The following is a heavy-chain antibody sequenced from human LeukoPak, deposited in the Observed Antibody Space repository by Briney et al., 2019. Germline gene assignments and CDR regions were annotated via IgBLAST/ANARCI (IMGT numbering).Heavy chain of an antibody. Sequence: GESLKISCKGSGYSFTSYWIGWVRQMPGKGLEWMGIIYPGASDTRYSPSFQGQVTISADKSISTAYLQWSSLKASDTAMYYCARTYCGGDCYFPHYFDYWGQGTLVTVSS. J-gene: IGHJ4*02. V-gene: IGHV5-51*01. CDR1: GYSFTSYW. CDR2: IYPGASDT. D-gene: IGHD2-21*01. CDR3: ARTYCGGDCYFPHYFDY.